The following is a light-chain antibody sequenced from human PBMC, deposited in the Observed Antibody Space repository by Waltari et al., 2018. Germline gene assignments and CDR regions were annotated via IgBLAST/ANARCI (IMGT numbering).Light chain of an antibody. V-gene: IGLV2-8*01. CDR1: GSAVGGYTY. CDR2: AFR. CDR3: SSYAVSNNLV. J-gene: IGLJ2*01. Sequence: QSALTQPPSASGSPGQSVTISRTGTGSAVGGYTYASWYQQHPGKAPKLMIYAFRQRPSGVPDRFSGSKSGNTASLTVSGLQTEDEADYYCSSYAVSNNLVFGGGTKLTVL.